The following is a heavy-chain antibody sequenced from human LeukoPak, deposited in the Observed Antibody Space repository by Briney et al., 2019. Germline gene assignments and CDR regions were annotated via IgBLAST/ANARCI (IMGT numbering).Heavy chain of an antibody. CDR3: AKARGYSGYDSLDY. J-gene: IGHJ4*02. CDR2: ISGSGGST. D-gene: IGHD5-12*01. V-gene: IGHV3-23*01. Sequence: GGSLRFSCAASGFTFSTYAMSWVRQAPGTGLEWVSAISGSGGSTYYADSVKGRFTISRDKSKNTLYLQMNSLRAEDTAVYYCAKARGYSGYDSLDYWGQGTLVTVSS. CDR1: GFTFSTYA.